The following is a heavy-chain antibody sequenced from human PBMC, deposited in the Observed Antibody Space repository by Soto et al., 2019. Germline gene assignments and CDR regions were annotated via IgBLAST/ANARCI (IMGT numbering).Heavy chain of an antibody. J-gene: IGHJ4*02. CDR2: IVSSSAYT. V-gene: IGHV3-11*06. Sequence: QVQLVESGGGLVKPGGSLRLSCAASGFTFSDYYMTWIRQAPGKGLEFVSDIVSSSAYTNYAGSVKGRFTISRDNAKNSLYLEMSSLRVEDTAVYYCARLRASSWYMGGYLDYWGQGVLVTVSS. D-gene: IGHD6-13*01. CDR1: GFTFSDYY. CDR3: ARLRASSWYMGGYLDY.